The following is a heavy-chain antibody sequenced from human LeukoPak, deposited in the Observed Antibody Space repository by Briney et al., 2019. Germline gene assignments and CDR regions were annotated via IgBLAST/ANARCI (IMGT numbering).Heavy chain of an antibody. CDR3: ARGKYYYGSGSYSPFDP. V-gene: IGHV1-2*02. CDR2: INPNSGGT. D-gene: IGHD3-10*01. J-gene: IGHJ5*02. CDR1: GYTFTGYY. Sequence: ASVKVSCKASGYTFTGYYMHWVRQAPGQGLEWMGWINPNSGGTNYAQKFQGRVTMTRDTSISTAYMELSSLRSEDTAVYYCARGKYYYGSGSYSPFDPWGQGTLVTVSS.